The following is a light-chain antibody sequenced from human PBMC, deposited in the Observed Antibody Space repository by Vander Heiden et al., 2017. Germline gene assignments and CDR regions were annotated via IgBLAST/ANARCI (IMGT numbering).Light chain of an antibody. J-gene: IGLJ2*01. CDR2: VERTGNY. V-gene: IGLV4-60*02. CDR1: SGHRTFL. CDR3: EAWDSNNVV. Sequence: QPVLTQSSSASASLGSSVTLTCTLTSGHRTFLVAWHQQRPGQAPRYLMKVERTGNYEAQPGLPDRFSGSSSAADRSLTISNLQVEDEAYYYCEAWDSNNVVIAGGTKLTVL.